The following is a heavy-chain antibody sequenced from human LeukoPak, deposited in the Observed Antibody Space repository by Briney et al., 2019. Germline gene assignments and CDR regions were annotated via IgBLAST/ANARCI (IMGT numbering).Heavy chain of an antibody. D-gene: IGHD3-3*01. Sequence: ASVKVSCKASGYTFTSYDINWVRQATGQGLEWMGWMNPNSADTGYAQKFQGRVTITGDTSASTAYMELSSLRSEDTAVYYCARDTPDYYDFWSGYRNYGMDVWGQGTTVTVSS. CDR2: MNPNSADT. J-gene: IGHJ6*02. CDR1: GYTFTSYD. CDR3: ARDTPDYYDFWSGYRNYGMDV. V-gene: IGHV1-8*01.